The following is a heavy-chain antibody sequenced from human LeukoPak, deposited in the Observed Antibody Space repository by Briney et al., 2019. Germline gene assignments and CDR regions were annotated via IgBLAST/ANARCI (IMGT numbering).Heavy chain of an antibody. D-gene: IGHD3-22*01. CDR2: ISSSGSTI. CDR1: GFTFSDYY. Sequence: GGSLRLSCAASGFTFSDYYMSWIRQAPGKGLEWVSYISSSGSTIYYADSVKGRFTISRDNAKNSLYLQMNSLRAEDTAVYYCAKTPMIVVVITTLFDYWGQGTLVTVSS. V-gene: IGHV3-11*01. J-gene: IGHJ4*02. CDR3: AKTPMIVVVITTLFDY.